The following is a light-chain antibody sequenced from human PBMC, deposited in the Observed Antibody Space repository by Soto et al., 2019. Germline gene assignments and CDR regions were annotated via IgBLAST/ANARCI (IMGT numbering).Light chain of an antibody. CDR3: CSYAGSYTLYV. V-gene: IGLV2-11*01. J-gene: IGLJ1*01. CDR2: DVS. CDR1: SSDVGGYNY. Sequence: QSALTQPRSVSGSPGQSVTISCTGTSSDVGGYNYVSWYQQHPGKAPKLMIYDVSKRPSGVPDRFSGSKSGHTASLTISGLQAEDEADYYCCSYAGSYTLYVFGTGTKLTVL.